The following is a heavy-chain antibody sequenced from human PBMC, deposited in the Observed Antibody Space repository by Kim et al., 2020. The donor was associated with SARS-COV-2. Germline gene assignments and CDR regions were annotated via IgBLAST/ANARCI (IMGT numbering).Heavy chain of an antibody. Sequence: GGSLRLSCAASGFTFSSYSMNWVRQAPGKGLEWVSYISSSSSTIYYADSVKGRFTISRDNAKNSLYLQMNSLRDEDTAVYYCTHTPNYYGSGTPWFDPWGHRTLVTVSS. CDR3: THTPNYYGSGTPWFDP. CDR1: GFTFSSYS. CDR2: ISSSSSTI. D-gene: IGHD3-10*01. J-gene: IGHJ5*02. V-gene: IGHV3-48*02.